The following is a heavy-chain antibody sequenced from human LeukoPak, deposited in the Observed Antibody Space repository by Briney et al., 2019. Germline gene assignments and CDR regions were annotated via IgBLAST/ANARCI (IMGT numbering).Heavy chain of an antibody. Sequence: GGSLRLSCAASKFIFSDYGMHWVRQAPGKGLEWVAFDGSDEYYADSVKGRFTISRDNSKNTLYLQMRSLTTEDTAVYYCAKGGGELGSGSLDYWGQGTLVTVSS. CDR2: DGSDE. CDR3: AKGGGELGSGSLDY. CDR1: KFIFSDYG. J-gene: IGHJ4*02. V-gene: IGHV3-30*02. D-gene: IGHD3-10*01.